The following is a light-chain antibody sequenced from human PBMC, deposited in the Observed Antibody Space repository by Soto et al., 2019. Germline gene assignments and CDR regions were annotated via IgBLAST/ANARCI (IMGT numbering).Light chain of an antibody. CDR3: QQYNKWTPYT. J-gene: IGKJ2*01. CDR1: QSVSSN. V-gene: IGKV3-15*01. Sequence: EIVMTQSPATLSVSPGERATLSCRASQSVSSNLAWYQQKPGQAPRLLIYGASTRATGIPARCSGSGSGTEFTLTISSLPSEDFAVYYCQQYNKWTPYTFGQGTKLEIK. CDR2: GAS.